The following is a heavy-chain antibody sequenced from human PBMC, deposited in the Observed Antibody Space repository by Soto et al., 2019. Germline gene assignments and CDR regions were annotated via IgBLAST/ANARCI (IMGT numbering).Heavy chain of an antibody. V-gene: IGHV4-34*01. Sequence: PSETLSLTCAVYGGSFSGYYWSWIRQPPGKGLEWIGEINHSGSTNYNPSLKSRVTISVDTSKNQFSLKLSSVTAADTAVYYCARATGVFRDGYNQWGQGTLVTVSS. D-gene: IGHD5-12*01. CDR1: GGSFSGYY. CDR3: ARATGVFRDGYNQ. J-gene: IGHJ4*02. CDR2: INHSGST.